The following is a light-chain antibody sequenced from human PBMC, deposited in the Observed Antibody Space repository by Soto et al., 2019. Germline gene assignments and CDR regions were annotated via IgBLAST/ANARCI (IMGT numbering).Light chain of an antibody. Sequence: EIVLTQSPGTLSLSPGERATLSCRASQSVSNNYLAWYQQKPGQAPRLLIYGASNRAIGIPDRFSCSGSGTDFTLTISRLEPEDFAVYYCQQYGSSGTCGQGTKVEIK. CDR1: QSVSNNY. CDR2: GAS. J-gene: IGKJ1*01. V-gene: IGKV3-20*01. CDR3: QQYGSSGT.